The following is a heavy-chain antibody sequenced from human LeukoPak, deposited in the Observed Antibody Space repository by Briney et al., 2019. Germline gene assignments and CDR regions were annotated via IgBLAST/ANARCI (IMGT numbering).Heavy chain of an antibody. J-gene: IGHJ4*02. V-gene: IGHV4-34*01. D-gene: IGHD2-2*01. CDR1: GGSFSGYY. Sequence: PSETLSLTCAVYGGSFSGYYWSWIRQPPGKGLEWIGEINHSGSTNYNPSLKSRVTISVDTSKNQFSLKLSSVTAADTAVYYCARERRDIVVVPAAMVDYWGQGTLVTASS. CDR3: ARERRDIVVVPAAMVDY. CDR2: INHSGST.